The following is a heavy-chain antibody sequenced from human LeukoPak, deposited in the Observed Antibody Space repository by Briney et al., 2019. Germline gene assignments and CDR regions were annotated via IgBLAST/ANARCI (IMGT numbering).Heavy chain of an antibody. V-gene: IGHV3-30*18. J-gene: IGHJ6*04. CDR2: ISYDGSNK. CDR3: AKEGYYGSGSEYYYYYGMDV. CDR1: GFTFSSYG. D-gene: IGHD3-10*01. Sequence: GRSLILSCAASGFTFSSYGMHWVRQAPGKGLEWVAVISYDGSNKYYADSVKGRFTISRDNSKNTLYLQMNSLRAEDTAVYYCAKEGYYGSGSEYYYYYGMDVWGKGTTVTVSS.